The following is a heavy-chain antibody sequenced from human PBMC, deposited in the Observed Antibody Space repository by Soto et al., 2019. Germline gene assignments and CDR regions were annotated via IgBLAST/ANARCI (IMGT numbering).Heavy chain of an antibody. CDR2: IIPILGIA. V-gene: IGHV1-69*02. Sequence: QVQLVQSGAEVKKPGSSVKVSCKASGGTFSSYTISWVRQAPGQGLEWMGRIIPILGIANYAQKFQGRVTITADKSPSTAYMELSSLRSEDTAVYYCARALLGVEKTAAFDIWGQGTMVTVSS. CDR3: ARALLGVEKTAAFDI. CDR1: GGTFSSYT. J-gene: IGHJ3*02. D-gene: IGHD3-10*01.